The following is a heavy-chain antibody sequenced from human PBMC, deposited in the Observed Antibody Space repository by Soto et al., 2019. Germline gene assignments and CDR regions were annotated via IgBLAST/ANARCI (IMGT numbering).Heavy chain of an antibody. D-gene: IGHD3-22*01. V-gene: IGHV4-59*01. J-gene: IGHJ3*02. CDR1: GGSISSYY. Sequence: SETLSLTCTVSGGSISSYYWSWIRQPPGKGLEWIGYIYYSGSTNYNPSLKSRVTISVDTSKNQFSLKLSSVTAADTAVYYCARDFYDSVDAFDIWGQGTMVTVSS. CDR2: IYYSGST. CDR3: ARDFYDSVDAFDI.